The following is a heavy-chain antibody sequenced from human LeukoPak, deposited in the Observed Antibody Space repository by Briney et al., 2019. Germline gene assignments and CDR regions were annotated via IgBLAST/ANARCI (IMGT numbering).Heavy chain of an antibody. CDR1: GYTLTGYY. J-gene: IGHJ3*02. V-gene: IGHV1-2*02. CDR2: INPNSGGT. Sequence: ASVKVSCKASGYTLTGYYMHWVRQAPGQGLEWMGWINPNSGGTNYAQKFQGRVTMTRDTSISTAYMELSRLRSDDTAVYYCASLNYYDSSGYYLDAFDIWGQGTMVTVSS. D-gene: IGHD3-22*01. CDR3: ASLNYYDSSGYYLDAFDI.